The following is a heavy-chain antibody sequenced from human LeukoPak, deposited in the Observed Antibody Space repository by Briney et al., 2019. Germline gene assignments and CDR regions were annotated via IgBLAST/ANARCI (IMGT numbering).Heavy chain of an antibody. J-gene: IGHJ4*02. CDR1: GGSFSGYY. V-gene: IGHV4-34*01. D-gene: IGHD4-23*01. CDR3: ARGDLAVVTLAGAFDY. Sequence: SETLSLTCAVYGGSFSGYYWSWIRQPPGKGLEWIGEIYHSGGTNYNPSLKSRVTISVDTSKNQFSLKLSSVTAADTAVYYCARGDLAVVTLAGAFDYWGQGTLVTVSS. CDR2: IYHSGGT.